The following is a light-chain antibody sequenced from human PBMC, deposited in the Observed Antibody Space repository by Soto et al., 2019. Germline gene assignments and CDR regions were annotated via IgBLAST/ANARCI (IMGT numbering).Light chain of an antibody. V-gene: IGKV1-5*01. CDR2: DAS. CDR3: QQYSTYPWT. J-gene: IGKJ1*01. Sequence: DIQMTQSPSTLSASVGDTVTIAGRASQSVAGWLAWYQQKPGKAPTLLIYDASALPRGVPSRFSGSGSATEFTLTISSLQPDDFATYYCQQYSTYPWTFGQGTKVDIK. CDR1: QSVAGW.